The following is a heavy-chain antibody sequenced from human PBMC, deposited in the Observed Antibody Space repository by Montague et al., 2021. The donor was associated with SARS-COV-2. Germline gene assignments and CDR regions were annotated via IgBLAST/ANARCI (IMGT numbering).Heavy chain of an antibody. Sequence: SLRLSCAASGFTFSSYSMNWVRQAPGKGPEWVSYISSSSSTIYYADSVKGRFTISRDNAKNSLYLQMNSLRAEDTAVYYCAREGEMATIWVGYYYYYGMDVWGQGTTVTVSS. CDR1: GFTFSSYS. D-gene: IGHD5-24*01. CDR2: ISSSSSTI. J-gene: IGHJ6*02. CDR3: AREGEMATIWVGYYYYYGMDV. V-gene: IGHV3-48*04.